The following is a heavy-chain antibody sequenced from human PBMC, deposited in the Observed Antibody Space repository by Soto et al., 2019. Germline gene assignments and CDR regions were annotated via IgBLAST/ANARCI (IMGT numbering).Heavy chain of an antibody. Sequence: EVQLVESGGGLVQPGGSLRLSCAASGFTFSSYSMNWVRQAPGKGLEWVSYISSSSSNIYYAESVKGRFTNSSDNAKNSLYLQMNSLRADDTAVYYCARHPERIAQIGWFDPWGQGTLVTVSS. D-gene: IGHD6-13*01. CDR3: ARHPERIAQIGWFDP. CDR2: ISSSSSNI. J-gene: IGHJ5*02. CDR1: GFTFSSYS. V-gene: IGHV3-48*01.